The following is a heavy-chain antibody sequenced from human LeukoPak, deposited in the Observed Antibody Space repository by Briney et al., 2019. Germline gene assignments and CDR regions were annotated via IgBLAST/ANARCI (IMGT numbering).Heavy chain of an antibody. CDR2: IIPIFGTA. D-gene: IGHD3-16*01. J-gene: IGHJ4*02. CDR3: ARVSLRGVRFDY. V-gene: IGHV1-69*01. CDR1: GGTFSSYA. Sequence: ASVKVSCKASGGTFSSYAISWVRQAPGQGLEWMGGIIPIFGTANYAQKFQGRVTITADESTSTAYMELSSLRSEDTAVYYCARVSLRGVRFDYWGQGTLVTVSS.